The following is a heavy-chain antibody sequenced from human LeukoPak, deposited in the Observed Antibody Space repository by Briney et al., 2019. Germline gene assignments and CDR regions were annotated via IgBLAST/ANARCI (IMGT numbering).Heavy chain of an antibody. CDR3: ARGRPHGNDY. CDR2: IASDGSST. D-gene: IGHD4-23*01. V-gene: IGHV3-74*01. CDR1: GFTFSNAY. J-gene: IGHJ4*02. Sequence: GGSLRLSCAASGFTFSNAYMNWVRQAPGKGLVWVSRIASDGSSTTYADSVKGRFSISRDNAKNTLYLQMNSLRVEDTAVYYCARGRPHGNDYWGQGTLVTVSS.